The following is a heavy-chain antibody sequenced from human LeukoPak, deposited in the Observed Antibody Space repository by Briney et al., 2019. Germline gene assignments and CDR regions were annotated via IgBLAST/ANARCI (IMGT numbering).Heavy chain of an antibody. Sequence: GGSLRLSCTASGFPFGDYAMSWFRQAPMRGLEWVGFIRSRAYGGTTEYAAAVKGRFTISRDDSKSIAYLQMSSLKTEDTAVYYCTRDRRFPNSYYPTYYYYMDVWGKGTTVTVSS. CDR3: TRDRRFPNSYYPTYYYYMDV. J-gene: IGHJ6*03. V-gene: IGHV3-49*03. CDR2: IRSRAYGGTT. CDR1: GFPFGDYA. D-gene: IGHD3-10*01.